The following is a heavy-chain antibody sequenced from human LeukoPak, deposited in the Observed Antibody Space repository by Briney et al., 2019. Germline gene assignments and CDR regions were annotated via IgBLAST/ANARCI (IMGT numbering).Heavy chain of an antibody. Sequence: GGSLRLSCAASGFTFSSYSMNWVRQAPGKGLEWVSSISSSSSYIYYADSVKGRFTISRDNAKNSLYLQMNSLRAEDTAVYYCAREMWELLHHCYYGMDVWGQGTTVTVSS. V-gene: IGHV3-21*01. J-gene: IGHJ6*02. CDR1: GFTFSSYS. D-gene: IGHD1-26*01. CDR3: AREMWELLHHCYYGMDV. CDR2: ISSSSSYI.